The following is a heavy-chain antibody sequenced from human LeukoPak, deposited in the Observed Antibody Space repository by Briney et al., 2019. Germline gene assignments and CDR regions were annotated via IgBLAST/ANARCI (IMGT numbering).Heavy chain of an antibody. D-gene: IGHD6-19*01. V-gene: IGHV3-9*01. CDR2: ISWNSGSI. Sequence: GRSLRLPCAAFGFTFDDYAMHWVRQAPGKGLEWVSGISWNSGSIGYADCVKGRFTISRDNAKNSLYLQMNSLRAEDTALYYCAKDEDVNSSRRGLWLSRFGSNNLFQHWGQGTLDTVSS. CDR1: GFTFDDYA. CDR3: AKDEDVNSSRRGLWLSRFGSNNLFQH. J-gene: IGHJ1*01.